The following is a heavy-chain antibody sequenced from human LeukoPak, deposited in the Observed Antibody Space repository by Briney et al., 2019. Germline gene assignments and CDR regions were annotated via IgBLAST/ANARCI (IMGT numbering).Heavy chain of an antibody. CDR1: GGTFSSYA. CDR3: ASTHCSSTSCYVHLDY. CDR2: IIPIFGTA. J-gene: IGHJ4*02. V-gene: IGHV1-69*01. Sequence: ASVKVSCTASGGTFSSYAISWVRQAPGQGLEWMGGIIPIFGTANYAQKFQGRVTITADESTSTAYMELSSLRSEDTAVYYCASTHCSSTSCYVHLDYWGQGTLVTVSS. D-gene: IGHD2-2*01.